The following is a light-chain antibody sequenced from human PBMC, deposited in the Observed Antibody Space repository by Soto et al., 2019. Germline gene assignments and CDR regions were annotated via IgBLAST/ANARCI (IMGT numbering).Light chain of an antibody. CDR3: QQRSNWPT. V-gene: IGKV3-11*01. CDR1: QSISRY. CDR2: GAS. Sequence: EIVLTQSPGTLSLSPGERATLSCRASQSISRYLAWYQQKPGQGPRLLIYGASSRATGIPARFSGSGSGTDFTLTISSLEPEDFAVYYCQQRSNWPTFGQGTRLEI. J-gene: IGKJ5*01.